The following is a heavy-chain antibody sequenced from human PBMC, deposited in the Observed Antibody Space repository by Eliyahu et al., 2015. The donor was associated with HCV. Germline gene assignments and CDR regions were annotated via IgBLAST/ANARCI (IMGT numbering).Heavy chain of an antibody. V-gene: IGHV3-48*03. CDR2: ISRSGSVM. D-gene: IGHD5-12*01. CDR1: GFTFSSYE. J-gene: IGHJ6*02. Sequence: QLVESGGGLVQPGGSLRLSXVSSGFTFSSYELSWVRQAPGKGLEWVSHISRSGSVMYYADSVRGRFTISRDNAKNSVNLQMNSLRAEDTAVYYCAREDSDYDFNYYGMDVWGQGTTVTVSS. CDR3: AREDSDYDFNYYGMDV.